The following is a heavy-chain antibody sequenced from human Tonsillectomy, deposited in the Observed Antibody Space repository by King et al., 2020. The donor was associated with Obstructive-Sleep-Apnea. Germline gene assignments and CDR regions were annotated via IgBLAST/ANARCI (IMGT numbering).Heavy chain of an antibody. D-gene: IGHD6-13*01. V-gene: IGHV1-18*04. Sequence: QLVQSGAEVKKPGASVKVSCKASGYTFTSYGISWVRQAPGQGLEWMGWISAYNGNTNYAQKLQGRVTMTTDTSTSTAYMELRSLRSDDTAVYYCARKPRFLPIAAAPAFDIWGQGTMVTVSS. J-gene: IGHJ3*02. CDR1: GYTFTSYG. CDR2: ISAYNGNT. CDR3: ARKPRFLPIAAAPAFDI.